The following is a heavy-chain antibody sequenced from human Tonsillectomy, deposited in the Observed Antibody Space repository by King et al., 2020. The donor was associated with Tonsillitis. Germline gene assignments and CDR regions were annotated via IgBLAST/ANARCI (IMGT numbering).Heavy chain of an antibody. V-gene: IGHV4-39*07. CDR3: ARPGLSSSWLEYFDY. CDR1: GGSISSSSYY. Sequence: QLQESGPGLVKPSETLSLTCTVSGGSISSSSYYWGWIRQPPGKGLEWIGTIYYRGSTYYNPSLKTRVTISLDTSKNQFYLKLSSVTAADTAVYYCARPGLSSSWLEYFDYWGQGTLVTVSS. CDR2: IYYRGST. J-gene: IGHJ4*02. D-gene: IGHD6-13*01.